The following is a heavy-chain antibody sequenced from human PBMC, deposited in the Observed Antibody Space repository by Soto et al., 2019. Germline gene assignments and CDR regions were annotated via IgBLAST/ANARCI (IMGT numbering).Heavy chain of an antibody. V-gene: IGHV4-30-4*01. CDR2: IYYTGNT. CDR1: GASISGGDYY. Sequence: SETLSLTCTLSGASISGGDYYWTWIRQPPGKGLEWIGSIYYTGNTYYNPSLQSRAFISVDPSDNQFSLKLSSMTAADTAIYYCARATYDSSTYYLDYWGQGTLVTVSS. D-gene: IGHD2-2*01. J-gene: IGHJ4*02. CDR3: ARATYDSSTYYLDY.